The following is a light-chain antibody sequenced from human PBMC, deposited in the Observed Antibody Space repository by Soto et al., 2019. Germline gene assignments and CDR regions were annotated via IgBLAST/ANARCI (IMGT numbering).Light chain of an antibody. J-gene: IGKJ1*01. CDR3: QQYNTYSRT. CDR2: KAS. CDR1: QSISYW. Sequence: DFQMTQSPSTLSASVGDRVTITCRASQSISYWLAWYQQKAGRAPKLLIHKASSLESGVPSRFRGSGSGTEFTLTISSLQPNDFATYYCQQYNTYSRTFGQGTKVEIK. V-gene: IGKV1-5*03.